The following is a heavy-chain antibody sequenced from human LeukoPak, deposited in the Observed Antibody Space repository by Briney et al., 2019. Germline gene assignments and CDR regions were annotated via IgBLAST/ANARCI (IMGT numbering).Heavy chain of an antibody. Sequence: GGSLRLSCVASGFPFSSYWMTWVRQAPGKGLEWVANIKQDGSRKSYVDSVKGRFTISRDNAKNSLYLQMNSLRAEDTAIYYCTRVGYIDEGIDYWGQGTLVTVSS. D-gene: IGHD5-24*01. CDR2: IKQDGSRK. J-gene: IGHJ4*02. CDR1: GFPFSSYW. CDR3: TRVGYIDEGIDY. V-gene: IGHV3-7*04.